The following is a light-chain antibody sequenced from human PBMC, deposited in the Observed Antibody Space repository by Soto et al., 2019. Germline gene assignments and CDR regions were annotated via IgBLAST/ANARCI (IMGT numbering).Light chain of an antibody. Sequence: QSLLTQPPSASGTPGQRVTISCSGSSSNIGSKTVNWYQQLPGTVPKLLIYNSYQRPSGVPDRFSGSKSGTSASLAISGLQSEDEADYYCAAWDASLNGYVFGAGTKVT. CDR3: AAWDASLNGYV. CDR2: NSY. J-gene: IGLJ1*01. CDR1: SSNIGSKT. V-gene: IGLV1-44*01.